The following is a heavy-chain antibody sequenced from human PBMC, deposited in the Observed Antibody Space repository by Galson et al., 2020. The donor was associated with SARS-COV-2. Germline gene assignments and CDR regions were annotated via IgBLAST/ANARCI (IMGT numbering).Heavy chain of an antibody. CDR3: AQRRYCYEDSSGYGWFDP. CDR2: IYWNDDR. J-gene: IGHJ5*02. CDR1: GFSLTTSGVG. Sequence: SGPTLVKPTQTLTLTCTLSGFSLTTSGVGVGWIRQPPGKALEWLALIYWNDDRHYSPSLRSRLTIIKDTSKNQVVLTMTNMHPVDTGTYYCAQRRYCYEDSSGYGWFDPWGQGTLVTVSS. D-gene: IGHD5-12*01. V-gene: IGHV2-5*01.